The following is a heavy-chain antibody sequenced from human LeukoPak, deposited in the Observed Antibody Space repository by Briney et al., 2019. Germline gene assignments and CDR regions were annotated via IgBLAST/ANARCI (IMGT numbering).Heavy chain of an antibody. V-gene: IGHV3-74*01. CDR1: GFTFTSYW. CDR2: INIDGSST. J-gene: IGHJ4*02. D-gene: IGHD4-17*01. CDR3: ARQAAYGENGIAY. Sequence: GGSLRLSCAASGFTFTSYWMHWVRQAPGKGPVWVSLINIDGSSTRYADSVKGRFTISRDNAKNTLYLQMNSLRAEDTAVYYCARQAAYGENGIAYWGQGTLVTVSS.